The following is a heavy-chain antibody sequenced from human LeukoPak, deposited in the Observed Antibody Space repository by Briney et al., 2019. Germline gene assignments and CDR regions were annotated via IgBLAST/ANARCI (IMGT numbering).Heavy chain of an antibody. V-gene: IGHV3-30-3*01. CDR1: GFTFSSYA. J-gene: IGHJ4*02. CDR2: ISYDGSNK. CDR3: ARVKVGTANDY. Sequence: GGSLRLSCAASGFTFSSYAMHWVRQAPGKGLEWVAVISYDGSNKYYADSVKGRFTTSRDNSKNTLYLQMNSLRAEDTAVYYCARVKVGTANDYWGQGTLVTVSS. D-gene: IGHD2-21*02.